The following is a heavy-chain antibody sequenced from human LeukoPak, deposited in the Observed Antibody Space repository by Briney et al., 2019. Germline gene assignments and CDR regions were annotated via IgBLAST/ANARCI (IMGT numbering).Heavy chain of an antibody. J-gene: IGHJ4*02. CDR3: ARDGSKKLGFDY. Sequence: ETLSLTCTVSGGSISSYYWSWVRQAPGKGLEWVANIKQDGSEKQYVDSLKGRFTISRDNAKNSLYLQMNSLRAEDTAVYYCARDGSKKLGFDYWGQGTLVTVSS. CDR2: IKQDGSEK. D-gene: IGHD2-2*01. CDR1: GGSISSYY. V-gene: IGHV3-7*01.